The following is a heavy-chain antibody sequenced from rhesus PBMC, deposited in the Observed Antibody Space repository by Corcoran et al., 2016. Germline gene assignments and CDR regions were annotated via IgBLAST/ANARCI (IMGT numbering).Heavy chain of an antibody. CDR3: ARELLYGSSLDV. V-gene: IGHV4-165*01. CDR1: GGSFSGYY. CDR2: ISCSSRST. J-gene: IGHJ5-1*01. D-gene: IGHD4-29*01. Sequence: QVQLQESVPGLVQASYTLSITCAVSGGSFSGYYWGWLRHPPAKGLECIGYISCSSRSTDYNPSRTSRVTISTDTSKNQVSLKLSSGTAADTAVYYCARELLYGSSLDVWGPGVLVTVSS.